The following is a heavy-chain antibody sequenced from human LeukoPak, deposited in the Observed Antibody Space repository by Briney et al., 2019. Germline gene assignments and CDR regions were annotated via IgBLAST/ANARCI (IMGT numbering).Heavy chain of an antibody. Sequence: PGGSLRLSCAASGFTFSSYWMHWVRQAPGKGLVWVSRINSDGSSTNYADSVKGRFTVSRDNSKNTLYLQMNSLRAEDTAVYYCAKGFKMATELNYWGQGTLVTVSS. J-gene: IGHJ4*02. D-gene: IGHD5-24*01. V-gene: IGHV3-74*01. CDR3: AKGFKMATELNY. CDR2: INSDGSST. CDR1: GFTFSSYW.